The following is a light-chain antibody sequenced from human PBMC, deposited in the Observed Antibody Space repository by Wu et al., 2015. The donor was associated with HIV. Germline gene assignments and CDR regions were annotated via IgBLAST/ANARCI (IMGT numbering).Light chain of an antibody. CDR1: QSVSRF. Sequence: EIVLTQSPGTLSLSPGERATLSCRASQSVSRFLAWYQHKPGQVPRLLIYDTSNRATGIPARFSGSGFGTDFTLTISSLEPEDFAVYYCHQRTTWPRTFGQGTKVEVK. CDR3: HQRTTWPRT. J-gene: IGKJ1*01. CDR2: DTS. V-gene: IGKV3-11*01.